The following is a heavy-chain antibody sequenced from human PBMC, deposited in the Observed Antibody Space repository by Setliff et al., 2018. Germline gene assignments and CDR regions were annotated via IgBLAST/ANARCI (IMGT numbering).Heavy chain of an antibody. CDR3: ARAGYELGQYNWFDP. CDR1: GGSFSGYY. J-gene: IGHJ5*02. D-gene: IGHD2-2*01. Sequence: SETLSLTCAVYGGSFSGYYWSWIRQPPGKGLEWIGEINHSGSTNYNPSLKSRVTISVDTSKNQFSLNLSSVTAADTAVYYCARAGYELGQYNWFDPWGQGTLVTVSS. V-gene: IGHV4-34*01. CDR2: INHSGST.